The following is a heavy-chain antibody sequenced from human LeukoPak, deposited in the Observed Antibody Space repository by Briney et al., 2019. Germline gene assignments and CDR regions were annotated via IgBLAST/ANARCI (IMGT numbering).Heavy chain of an antibody. D-gene: IGHD6-19*01. J-gene: IGHJ4*02. CDR1: GFTFSSYG. CDR3: AREHTPFGSGCTAAY. Sequence: GGSLRLSCAASGFTFSSYGMKWVRQAPGKGLEWVSYISPSSSTIYYADSGKGRFTISRDNAKNSLYLQMNSLRAEDTAVYYCAREHTPFGSGCTAAYWGQGTLVTVSS. CDR2: ISPSSSTI. V-gene: IGHV3-48*01.